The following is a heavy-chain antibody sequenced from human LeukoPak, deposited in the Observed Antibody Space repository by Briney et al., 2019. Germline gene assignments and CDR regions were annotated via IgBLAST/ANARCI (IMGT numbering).Heavy chain of an antibody. D-gene: IGHD6-19*01. CDR3: AHSRTSAWPTPYNYFDP. CDR1: GFSLSTNGVG. V-gene: IGHV2-5*01. Sequence: SGPTLVNPTQTLTLTCTFSGFSLSTNGVGVGWIRQPPGKALEWLALLYWNDYKYYSPSLKSRLSITRDTSKNQVVLTLTNMDPVDTATYFCAHSRTSAWPTPYNYFDPWGQGTLVTVS. CDR2: LYWNDYK. J-gene: IGHJ5*02.